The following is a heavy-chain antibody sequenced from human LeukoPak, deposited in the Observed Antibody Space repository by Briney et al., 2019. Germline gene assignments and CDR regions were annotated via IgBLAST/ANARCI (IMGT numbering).Heavy chain of an antibody. J-gene: IGHJ4*02. CDR3: ATKQWLAPPPDS. CDR2: INTDGTVA. V-gene: IGHV3-74*01. Sequence: PGGSLRLSCAATGFTFSKYWMLWVRQAPGKGRESFSQINTDGTVATYADSVKGRFTVSRDNADNTMFLQMNSVRDEDTAVYYCATKQWLAPPPDSWGQGTPVTVSS. CDR1: GFTFSKYW. D-gene: IGHD6-19*01.